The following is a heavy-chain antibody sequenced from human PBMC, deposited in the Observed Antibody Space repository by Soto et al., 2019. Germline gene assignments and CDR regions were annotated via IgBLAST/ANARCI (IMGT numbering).Heavy chain of an antibody. CDR3: TRDPNHSNYGIDV. D-gene: IGHD2-21*01. CDR1: GFTFGDYA. J-gene: IGHJ6*02. Sequence: GGSLRLSCTASGFTFGDYAMSWFRQAPGKGLEWVGFIRSKAYGGTTEYAASVKGRFTISRDDSKSIAYLQMNSLKTEDTAVYYCTRDPNHSNYGIDVWGQGTTVTVSS. CDR2: IRSKAYGGTT. V-gene: IGHV3-49*03.